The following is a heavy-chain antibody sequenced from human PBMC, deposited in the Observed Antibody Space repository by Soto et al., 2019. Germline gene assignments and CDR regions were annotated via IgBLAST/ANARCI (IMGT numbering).Heavy chain of an antibody. J-gene: IGHJ6*02. CDR3: CASLQDRYYYSGMEV. CDR2: IWYDGSNK. CDR1: GFTFSSYG. Sequence: GGSLRLSCAASGFTFSSYGMHWVRQAPGKGLEWVAVIWYDGSNKYYADSVKGRFTISRDNSKNTLYLQMNSLRAEDMAVYYCCASLQDRYYYSGMEVWGQGTTVTAP. D-gene: IGHD1-1*01. V-gene: IGHV3-33*01.